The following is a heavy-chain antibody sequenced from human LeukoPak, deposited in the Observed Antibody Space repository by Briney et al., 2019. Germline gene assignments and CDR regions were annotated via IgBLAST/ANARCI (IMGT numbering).Heavy chain of an antibody. D-gene: IGHD3-22*01. J-gene: IGHJ4*02. CDR2: ISGSGDST. CDR3: AMDPHYYDSRGQAGHY. CDR1: GLTFSSYA. V-gene: IGHV3-23*01. Sequence: GGSLRLSCAASGLTFSSYAMSWVRQAPGKGLEWVSVISGSGDSTYYADSVKGRFTISRDNSKNTLYLQMNSLRAEDTAVYYCAMDPHYYDSRGQAGHYWGQGTLVTVSS.